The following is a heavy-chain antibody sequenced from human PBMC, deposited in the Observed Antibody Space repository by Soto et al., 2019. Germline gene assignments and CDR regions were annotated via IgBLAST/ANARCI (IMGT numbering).Heavy chain of an antibody. J-gene: IGHJ6*02. CDR1: GFTFSNAW. Sequence: GESLKISCAASGFTFSNAWMSWVRQAPGKGLEWVGRIKSKTDGGTTDYAAPVKGRFTISRDDSKNTLYLQMNSLKTEDTAVYYCTTDHISGLQYCSGGSCYSADYYYGMDVWGQGTTVTVSS. V-gene: IGHV3-15*01. CDR3: TTDHISGLQYCSGGSCYSADYYYGMDV. D-gene: IGHD2-15*01. CDR2: IKSKTDGGTT.